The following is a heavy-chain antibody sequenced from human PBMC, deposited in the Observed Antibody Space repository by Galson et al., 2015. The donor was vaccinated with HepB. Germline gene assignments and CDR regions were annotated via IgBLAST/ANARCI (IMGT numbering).Heavy chain of an antibody. CDR3: ARERLSSSGYVWVDAFDI. Sequence: QSGAEVKKPGESLKISCKGSGYSFTSYWIGWVRQMPGKGLEWMGIIYPGDSDTRYSPSFQGQVTISADKSISTAYLQWSSLKASDTAMYYCARERLSSSGYVWVDAFDIWGQGTMVTVSS. V-gene: IGHV5-51*01. D-gene: IGHD3-22*01. J-gene: IGHJ3*02. CDR1: GYSFTSYW. CDR2: IYPGDSDT.